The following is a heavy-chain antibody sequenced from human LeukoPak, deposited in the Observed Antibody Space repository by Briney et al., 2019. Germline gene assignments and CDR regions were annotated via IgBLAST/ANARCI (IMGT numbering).Heavy chain of an antibody. CDR2: ISARAGRA. J-gene: IGHJ4*02. D-gene: IGHD6-19*01. Sequence: GGSLTLSCEASEISFSTYAMSWVRQAPGRGLEWVAGISARAGRAYYRDSLKGRLTISRDNSKNTLYLQMNDLRPEDTARYYCAKEGSGWFDGRYFDNWGQGTLLTVSS. V-gene: IGHV3-23*02. CDR1: EISFSTYA. CDR3: AKEGSGWFDGRYFDN.